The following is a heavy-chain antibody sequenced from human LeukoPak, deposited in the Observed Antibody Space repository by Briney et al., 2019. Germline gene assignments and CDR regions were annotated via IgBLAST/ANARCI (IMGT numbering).Heavy chain of an antibody. CDR1: GGSISSYY. Sequence: SETLSLTCTVSGGSISSYYWSWIRQPPGKGLEWIGYIYTSGSTNYNPSLKSRVTISVDTSKNQFSLKLSSVTAADTAVYYCARSMGAYYDSSGYYYALGFWGQGTLVTVSS. CDR3: ARSMGAYYDSSGYYYALGF. CDR2: IYTSGST. V-gene: IGHV4-4*09. D-gene: IGHD3-22*01. J-gene: IGHJ4*02.